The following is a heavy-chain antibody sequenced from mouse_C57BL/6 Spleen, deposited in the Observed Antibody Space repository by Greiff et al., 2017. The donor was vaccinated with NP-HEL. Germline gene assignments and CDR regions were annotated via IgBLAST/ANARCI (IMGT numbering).Heavy chain of an antibody. CDR1: GYTFTSYW. CDR2: IYPGSGST. CDR3: ARADWDDAWFAY. D-gene: IGHD4-1*01. J-gene: IGHJ3*01. Sequence: VQLQQPGAELVKPGASVKMSCKASGYTFTSYWITWVKQRPGQGLEWIGDIYPGSGSTNYNEKFKSKVTLTVDTSSSTAYMQLSSLTSEDSAVYYCARADWDDAWFAYWGQGTLVTVSA. V-gene: IGHV1-55*01.